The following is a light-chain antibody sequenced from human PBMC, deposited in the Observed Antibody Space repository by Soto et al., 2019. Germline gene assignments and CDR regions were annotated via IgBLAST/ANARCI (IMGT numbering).Light chain of an antibody. Sequence: ETVMTQSPATLSVSPGERVTLSCRASQSVNSDLAWYQKKAGQAPRLLIYGSFTRATGIPARFSGGGSGTEFTLTISSLQSEDFAVYYCQQNDNWPRTFGQGTKVDIK. CDR2: GSF. J-gene: IGKJ1*01. V-gene: IGKV3-15*01. CDR1: QSVNSD. CDR3: QQNDNWPRT.